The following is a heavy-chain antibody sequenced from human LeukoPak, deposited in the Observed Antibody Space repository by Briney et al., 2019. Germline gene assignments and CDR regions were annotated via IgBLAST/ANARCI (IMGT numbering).Heavy chain of an antibody. CDR2: IYPGDSDT. CDR3: ARSSHYYYGSGPLHAYYFDY. Sequence: GASLKISCKGSGYSFTSYWIGWVRQMPGKGLEWMGIIYPGDSDTRNSPSFQGQVTISADKSISTAYLQWSSLKASDTAMYYCARSSHYYYGSGPLHAYYFDYWGQGTLVTVSS. CDR1: GYSFTSYW. J-gene: IGHJ4*02. V-gene: IGHV5-51*01. D-gene: IGHD3-10*01.